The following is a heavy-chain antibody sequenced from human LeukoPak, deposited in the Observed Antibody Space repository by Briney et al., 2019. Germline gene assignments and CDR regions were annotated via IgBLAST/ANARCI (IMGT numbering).Heavy chain of an antibody. J-gene: IGHJ4*02. Sequence: PGGSLRRSSGAAGVTVSSSYMRWGRQPAGRGGEWVAVTYSGGSTYYSDAVKGRFTISRDNSKITLYIQMNSLRAEDTAVYYCAREASNRYLGHQNFDYWGQGTLVTVSS. V-gene: IGHV3-53*01. CDR1: GVTVSSSY. CDR3: AREASNRYLGHQNFDY. CDR2: TYSGGST. D-gene: IGHD1-14*01.